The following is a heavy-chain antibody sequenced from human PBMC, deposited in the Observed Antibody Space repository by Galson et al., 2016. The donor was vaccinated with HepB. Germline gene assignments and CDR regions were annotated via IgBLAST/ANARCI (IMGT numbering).Heavy chain of an antibody. CDR2: TYYSGST. Sequence: TLSLTCTVSGASIRGGDYYWSWIRQPPGKGLEWIGNTYYSGSTYYNPSLKSRVVISVDRSKNQISLKLSSVTAADTAVYYCARDEARCSRTSCYGGRGIFDYWGHGTLVIVSS. D-gene: IGHD2-2*01. CDR3: ARDEARCSRTSCYGGRGIFDY. V-gene: IGHV4-30-4*01. CDR1: GASIRGGDYY. J-gene: IGHJ4*01.